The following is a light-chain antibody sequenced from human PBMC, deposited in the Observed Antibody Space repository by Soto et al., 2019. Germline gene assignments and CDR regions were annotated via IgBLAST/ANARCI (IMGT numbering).Light chain of an antibody. CDR3: QQYNNWPPGST. CDR2: GAT. CDR1: QSVSSN. V-gene: IGKV3-15*01. J-gene: IGKJ4*01. Sequence: EVVVTQSPDPLSVSSGERATLSCRASQSVSSNLAWYQQKPCQAPRLVIYGATTRATGIPARFSGSGSGTEFTLTISSLQSEDFAVYYCQQYNNWPPGSTFCGGTKVDI.